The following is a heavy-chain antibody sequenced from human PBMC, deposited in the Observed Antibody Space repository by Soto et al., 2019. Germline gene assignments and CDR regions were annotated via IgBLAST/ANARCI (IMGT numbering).Heavy chain of an antibody. CDR3: ARESHDILTGPPWVWYFDL. V-gene: IGHV4-34*01. J-gene: IGHJ2*01. CDR2: INDRGSI. CDR1: GGSFSGYY. D-gene: IGHD3-9*01. Sequence: QVQLQQWGAGPLRPLETLSLTCGVSGGSFSGYYWAWIRQSPGKGLEWIGEINDRGSINYNPSLKSRVSISVARSKNHCSLNLRSVTAADTAVYYCARESHDILTGPPWVWYFDLWGRGTLVTVSS.